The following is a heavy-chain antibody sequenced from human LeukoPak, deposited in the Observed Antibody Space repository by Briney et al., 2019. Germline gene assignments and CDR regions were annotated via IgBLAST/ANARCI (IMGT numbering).Heavy chain of an antibody. D-gene: IGHD3-16*01. J-gene: IGHJ5*02. CDR3: ARHWGGLNWFDP. CDR2: IDPSDSYT. CDR1: GYSFTSCW. Sequence: GESLKISCKGSGYSFTSCWISWVRQMPGKGLEWMGRIDPSDSYTNYSPSCQGHVTISVDKSISTAYLQWSSLKASDTAMYYCARHWGGLNWFDPWGQGTLVTVSS. V-gene: IGHV5-10-1*01.